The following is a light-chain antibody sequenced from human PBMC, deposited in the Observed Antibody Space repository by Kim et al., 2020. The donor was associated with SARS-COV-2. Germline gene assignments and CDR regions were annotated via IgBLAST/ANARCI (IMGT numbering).Light chain of an antibody. CDR1: QGISSY. CDR2: AAS. Sequence: IRMTQPPSSFSASTGDRVTITCRASQGISSYLAWYQQKPGKAPKLLIYAASTLQSGVPSRFSGSGSGTDFTLTISCLQSEDFATYYCQQYYSYPALTFGGGTKIDIK. J-gene: IGKJ4*01. V-gene: IGKV1-8*01. CDR3: QQYYSYPALT.